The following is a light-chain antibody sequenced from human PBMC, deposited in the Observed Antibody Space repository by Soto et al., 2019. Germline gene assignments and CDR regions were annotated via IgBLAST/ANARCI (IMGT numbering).Light chain of an antibody. CDR1: SSDVGAYNY. CDR2: EVR. Sequence: LTQPASVSGSPGQSITISCTGSSSDVGAYNYVSWFQQHPGKAPKFMIYEVRNRPSGVSNRFSGSKSGNTASLTVSGLQAEDEADYYCSSYTTSNTYVFGTGTKVTVL. CDR3: SSYTTSNTYV. V-gene: IGLV2-14*01. J-gene: IGLJ1*01.